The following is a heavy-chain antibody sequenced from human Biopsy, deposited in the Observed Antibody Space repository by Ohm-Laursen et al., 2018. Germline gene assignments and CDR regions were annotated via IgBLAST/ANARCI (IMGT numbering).Heavy chain of an antibody. Sequence: PGTLSLTCAVYGGSFNGYFWSWIRQPPGKGLEWIGDITQRGSTNYSPSLKSRVPISVDTAKKQFSLCLRSVTAADTAVYYWARVPLPGIGAAYQGRFLYGMDVWGQGTTVSVSS. J-gene: IGHJ6*02. CDR2: ITQRGST. D-gene: IGHD6-13*01. CDR3: ARVPLPGIGAAYQGRFLYGMDV. CDR1: GGSFNGYF. V-gene: IGHV4-34*01.